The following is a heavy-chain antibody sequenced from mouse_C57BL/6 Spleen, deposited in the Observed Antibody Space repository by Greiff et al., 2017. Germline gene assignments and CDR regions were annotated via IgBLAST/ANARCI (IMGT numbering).Heavy chain of an antibody. CDR1: GYTFTSYW. J-gene: IGHJ2*01. CDR3: AREDYYGSPY. V-gene: IGHV1-61*01. D-gene: IGHD1-1*01. Sequence: VQLQQSGAELVRPGSSVKLSCKASGYTFTSYWMDWVKQRPGQGLEWIGNIYPSDSETHYNQKFKDKATLTVDKSSSTAYMQLSSLTSEDSAVYYCAREDYYGSPYWGQGTTLTVSS. CDR2: IYPSDSET.